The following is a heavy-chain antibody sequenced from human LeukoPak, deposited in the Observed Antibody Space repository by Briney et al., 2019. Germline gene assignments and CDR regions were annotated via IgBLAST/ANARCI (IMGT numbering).Heavy chain of an antibody. CDR2: ISYDGSNK. V-gene: IGHV3-30*04. CDR1: GFTFSSYA. J-gene: IGHJ6*03. D-gene: IGHD3-22*01. CDR3: ARKHDSSGYYQYYYYYYMDV. Sequence: GGSLRLSCAASGFTFSSYAMHWVRQAPGKGLEWVAVISYDGSNKYYADSVKGRFTISRDNSKNTLYLQMNSLRAKDTAVYYCARKHDSSGYYQYYYYYYMDVWGKGTTVTVSS.